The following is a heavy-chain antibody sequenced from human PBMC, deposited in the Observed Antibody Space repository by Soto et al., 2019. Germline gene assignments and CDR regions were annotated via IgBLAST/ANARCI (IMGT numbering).Heavy chain of an antibody. Sequence: QVQLVESGGGVVQPGGSLRLSCAASGFIFSSYGMQWVRQPPGEGLEWVATTANDGSAQYYADSVKGRFTISRDNSKNTLFLQMESLRPEDTGVYYCAKSSGGSSWYPPDHWGQGTLVTVSS. V-gene: IGHV3-30*18. CDR2: TANDGSAQ. CDR1: GFIFSSYG. J-gene: IGHJ4*02. D-gene: IGHD6-13*01. CDR3: AKSSGGSSWYPPDH.